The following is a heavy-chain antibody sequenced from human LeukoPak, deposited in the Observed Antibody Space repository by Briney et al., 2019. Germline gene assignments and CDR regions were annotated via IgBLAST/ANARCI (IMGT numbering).Heavy chain of an antibody. V-gene: IGHV3-23*01. Sequence: GGSLRLSCAAFGFTFSSYAMSWVRQPPGKGLEWVSAISGSGGSTYSADSVKGRFTISRDHSKNTLYLQMNSLRAEDTAVYYCAKSQQHYDILTGWFPNYYYYVMYVWGQGTTDTVS. CDR3: AKSQQHYDILTGWFPNYYYYVMYV. CDR1: GFTFSSYA. CDR2: ISGSGGST. D-gene: IGHD3-9*01. J-gene: IGHJ6*02.